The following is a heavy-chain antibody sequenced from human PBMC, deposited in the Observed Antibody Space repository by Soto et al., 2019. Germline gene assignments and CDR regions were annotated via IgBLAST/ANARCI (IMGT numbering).Heavy chain of an antibody. CDR1: ENTLTELT. Sequence: ASVKVSCKVPENTLTELTIDWLRQAPGKGLEWMGRSAPEEGEPIYPQKLQGRVSMTEDPSTDTAHMGLTSLRSEDTAVYFCAADRKIVGTIGAFDFWGQGTLVTVSS. CDR3: AADRKIVGTIGAFDF. D-gene: IGHD1-26*01. J-gene: IGHJ4*02. V-gene: IGHV1-24*01. CDR2: SAPEEGEP.